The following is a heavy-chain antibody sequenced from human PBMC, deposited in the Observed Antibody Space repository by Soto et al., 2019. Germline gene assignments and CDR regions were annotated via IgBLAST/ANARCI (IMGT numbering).Heavy chain of an antibody. J-gene: IGHJ3*02. Sequence: QVQLVESGGGVVQPGRSLRLSCAASGFTFSSYGMHWVRQAPGKGLEWVAVIWYDVSNKYYADSLKGRFTISRDNSKNTMYLQMNSLSAEYTAGYSGARADMISAFDIWGQGTMVTVSS. CDR2: IWYDVSNK. CDR1: GFTFSSYG. CDR3: ARADMISAFDI. D-gene: IGHD3-16*01. V-gene: IGHV3-33*01.